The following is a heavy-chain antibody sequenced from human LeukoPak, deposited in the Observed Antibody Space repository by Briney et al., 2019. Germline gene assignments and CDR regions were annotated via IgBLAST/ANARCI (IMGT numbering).Heavy chain of an antibody. CDR2: IIPIFGTA. CDR1: GGTFISYA. CDR3: ARGWDWFDP. D-gene: IGHD5-24*01. J-gene: IGHJ5*02. V-gene: IGHV1-69*05. Sequence: ASVKVSCKASGGTFISYAISWVRQAPGQGGEWMGRIIPIFGTANYAQKFQGRVTITTDESTSTAYMELSSLRSEDTAVYYCARGWDWFDPWGQGTLVTVSS.